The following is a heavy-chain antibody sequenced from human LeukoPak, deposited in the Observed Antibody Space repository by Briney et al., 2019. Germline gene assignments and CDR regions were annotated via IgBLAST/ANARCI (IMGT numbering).Heavy chain of an antibody. CDR2: IYYSGST. CDR3: ARHYSVPNYYYYGMDV. Sequence: PSETLSLTCAVYGGSFSGYYWSWIRQPPGKGLEWIGYIYYSGSTNYNPSLKSRVTISVDTSKNQFSLKLSSVTAADTAVYYCARHYSVPNYYYYGMDVWGQGTTVTVSS. D-gene: IGHD2-21*01. V-gene: IGHV4-59*08. CDR1: GGSFSGYY. J-gene: IGHJ6*02.